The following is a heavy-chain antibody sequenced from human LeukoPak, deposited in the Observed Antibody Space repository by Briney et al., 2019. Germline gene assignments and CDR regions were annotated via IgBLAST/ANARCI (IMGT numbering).Heavy chain of an antibody. CDR2: TYYRSKWYS. CDR1: GDSVSSNNGA. CDR3: ARDLGTSGWYTFDY. D-gene: IGHD6-19*01. Sequence: SQTLSVTCAIPGDSVSSNNGAWNWIRQSPSRGLEWLGRTYYRSKWYSDYAVSLRGRITTNSDTSKNQFSLQLNSVTPEDTAVYYCARDLGTSGWYTFDYWGQGTLVTVSS. V-gene: IGHV6-1*01. J-gene: IGHJ4*02.